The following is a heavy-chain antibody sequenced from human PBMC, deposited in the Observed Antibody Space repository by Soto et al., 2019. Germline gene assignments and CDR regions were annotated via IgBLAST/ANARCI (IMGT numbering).Heavy chain of an antibody. Sequence: QLQLQESGPGLVKPSETLSLTCTVSGGSISNDNYYWGWIRQPPGKGLEWIGNIYYSGSTYYNPSLKSRVTISVDTSKNQFSLKLSSVTAADTAVYYCARLGVLRFLDPVSWFDSWGQGTLVTVHS. CDR3: ARLGVLRFLDPVSWFDS. CDR1: GGSISNDNYY. D-gene: IGHD3-3*01. CDR2: IYYSGST. V-gene: IGHV4-39*01. J-gene: IGHJ5*01.